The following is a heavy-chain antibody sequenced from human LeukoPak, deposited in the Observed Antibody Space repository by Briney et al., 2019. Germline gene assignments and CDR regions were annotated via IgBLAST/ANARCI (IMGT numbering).Heavy chain of an antibody. D-gene: IGHD7-27*01. J-gene: IGHJ4*02. Sequence: PGGSLRLSCAASGFTVSSNYMSWVRQAPGKGLEWVSSISRGGVITYYADSVKGRFTISRDNSNNTLYLHMNSLRAEDTAVYYCVSRAGSPWGPFDDWGQGTLVTVSS. CDR1: GFTVSSNY. CDR3: VSRAGSPWGPFDD. CDR2: ISRGGVIT. V-gene: IGHV3-23*01.